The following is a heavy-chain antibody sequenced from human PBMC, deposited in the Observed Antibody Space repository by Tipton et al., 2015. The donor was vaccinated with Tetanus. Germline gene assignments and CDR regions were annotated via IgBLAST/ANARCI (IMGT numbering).Heavy chain of an antibody. CDR3: ARDHRLSASYAGWFDP. CDR1: GGSINPYY. V-gene: IGHV4-59*01. J-gene: IGHJ5*02. Sequence: TLSLTCTVSGGSINPYYWSWIRQPPGKGLEWIGNVYSSGSTYYNPSLKGQVTISVDTSTTQFSLRLNSVTAADTAIYYCARDHRLSASYAGWFDPWGQGILVTVSP. CDR2: VYSSGST. D-gene: IGHD1-26*01.